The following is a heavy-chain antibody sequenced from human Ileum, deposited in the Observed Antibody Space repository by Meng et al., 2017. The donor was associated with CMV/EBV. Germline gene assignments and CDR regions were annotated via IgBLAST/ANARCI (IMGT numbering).Heavy chain of an antibody. D-gene: IGHD1-7*01. CDR1: GYTFTGYY. V-gene: IGHV1-2*06. J-gene: IGHJ4*02. CDR2: IDPDTGGT. Sequence: QVQLVQSGADMKKPGDSLKVSCKASGYTFTGYYMHWVRQAPGQGLEWMGRIDPDTGGTNYAQKFQGRVTMTRDTSISTAYMELSRLTSDDTAVYFCMTVTGNYPYWGQGALVTVSS. CDR3: MTVTGNYPY.